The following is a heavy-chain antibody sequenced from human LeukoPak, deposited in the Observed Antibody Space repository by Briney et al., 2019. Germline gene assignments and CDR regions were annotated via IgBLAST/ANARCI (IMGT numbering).Heavy chain of an antibody. CDR2: INPNSGGT. D-gene: IGHD3-10*01. CDR1: GYTFTGYY. V-gene: IGHV1-2*02. CDR3: APSGTTSVVRGEYRYYFDY. J-gene: IGHJ4*02. Sequence: ASVKVSCKASGYTFTGYYIHWVRQAPGQGLDGMGWINPNSGGTNYAQKFQGRVTMTRDTSISTAYMELSRLRSDDTAVYYCAPSGTTSVVRGEYRYYFDYWGQGTLVTVSS.